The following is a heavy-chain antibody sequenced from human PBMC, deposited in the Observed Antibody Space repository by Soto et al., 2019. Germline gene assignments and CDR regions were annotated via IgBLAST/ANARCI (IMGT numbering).Heavy chain of an antibody. CDR3: ARGGRYCSGTSCYAFDP. CDR1: GGSFSTYF. V-gene: IGHV4-34*01. CDR2: INHSGES. J-gene: IGHJ5*02. D-gene: IGHD2-2*01. Sequence: PSETLSLTCTVSGGSFSTYFWSWIRQPPGKGLEWIGEINHSGESNYDPSLKGRATMSLDTSTNQMSLKMTSLTAADTAVYYCARGGRYCSGTSCYAFDPWGQGTLVTVSS.